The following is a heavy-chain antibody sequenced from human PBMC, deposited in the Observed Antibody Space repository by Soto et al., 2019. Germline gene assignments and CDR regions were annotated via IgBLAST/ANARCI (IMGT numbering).Heavy chain of an antibody. CDR2: IYYSGST. CDR1: GGSVSSGSYY. Sequence: SETLSLTCTVSGGSVSSGSYYWSWIRQPPGKGLEWSGYIYYSGSTNYNPSLKSRVTISVDTSKNQFSLKLSSVSAADTAVYYCAREGYYDSSGYYYVPNAFDIWGQGTMVTVSS. D-gene: IGHD3-22*01. V-gene: IGHV4-61*01. CDR3: AREGYYDSSGYYYVPNAFDI. J-gene: IGHJ3*02.